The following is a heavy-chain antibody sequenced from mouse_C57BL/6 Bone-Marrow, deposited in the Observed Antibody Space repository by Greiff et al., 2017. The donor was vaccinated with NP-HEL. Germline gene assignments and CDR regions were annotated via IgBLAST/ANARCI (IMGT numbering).Heavy chain of an antibody. CDR2: IRSKSNNYAT. Sequence: DVHLVESGGGLVQPKGSLKLSCAASGFSFNTYAMNWVRQAPGKGLEWVARIRSKSNNYATYYADSVKDRFTISRDDSESMLYLQMNNLKTEDTAMYYCVRHDYSNYVGYFDVWGTGTTVTVSS. CDR3: VRHDYSNYVGYFDV. V-gene: IGHV10-1*01. J-gene: IGHJ1*03. CDR1: GFSFNTYA. D-gene: IGHD2-5*01.